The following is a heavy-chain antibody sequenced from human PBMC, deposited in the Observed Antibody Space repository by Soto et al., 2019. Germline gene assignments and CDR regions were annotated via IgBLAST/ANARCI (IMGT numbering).Heavy chain of an antibody. CDR1: GGSISSYY. V-gene: IGHV4-59*01. J-gene: IGHJ4*02. CDR3: ARGAITFGKVIATFDY. Sequence: SETLSLTCTVSGGSISSYYWSWIRQPPGKGLEWIGYIYYSGSTNYNPSLKSRVTISVDTSKNQFSLKLSSVTAADTAVYYCARGAITFGKVIATFDYWGQGTLVTVS. D-gene: IGHD3-16*02. CDR2: IYYSGST.